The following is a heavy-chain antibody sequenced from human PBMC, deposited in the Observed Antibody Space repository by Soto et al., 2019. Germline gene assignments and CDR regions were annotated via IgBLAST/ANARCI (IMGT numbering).Heavy chain of an antibody. J-gene: IGHJ4*02. CDR1: GGSFSGYY. Sequence: ETLSLTCAVYGGSFSGYYWSWIRQPPGKGLEWIGEINHSGSTNYNPSLKSRVTISVDTSKNQFSLKLSSVTAADTAVYYCARVKTFWSGYFPFDYWGQGTLVTVSS. V-gene: IGHV4-34*01. D-gene: IGHD3-3*01. CDR2: INHSGST. CDR3: ARVKTFWSGYFPFDY.